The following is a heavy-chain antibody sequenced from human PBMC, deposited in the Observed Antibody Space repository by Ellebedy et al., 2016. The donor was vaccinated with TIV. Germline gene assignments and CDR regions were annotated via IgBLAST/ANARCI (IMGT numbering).Heavy chain of an antibody. Sequence: MPSETLSLTCAVYGGSFSGYYWSRIRQSPGKGLEWIGEINHSGSTNYNPSLKSRVTISVDTSNNQFSLKLNSVTAADTAVFYCARGRISMVRGDNHYFDYWGQGTLVTVYS. D-gene: IGHD3-10*01. CDR1: GGSFSGYY. CDR2: INHSGST. J-gene: IGHJ4*02. CDR3: ARGRISMVRGDNHYFDY. V-gene: IGHV4-34*01.